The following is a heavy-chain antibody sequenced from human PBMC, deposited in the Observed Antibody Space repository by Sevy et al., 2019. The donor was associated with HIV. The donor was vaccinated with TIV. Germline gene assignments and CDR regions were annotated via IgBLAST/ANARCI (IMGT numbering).Heavy chain of an antibody. V-gene: IGHV4-4*07. CDR2: IYSSGTA. CDR1: GGSINNYW. CDR3: ARDDQDSCSGYYKVPYQYIMDV. J-gene: IGHJ6*02. Sequence: SETLSLTCTVSGGSINNYWWAWIRQPAGKGLEWVGRIYSSGTADYNPSLKSRVTMSVDTARNQSSLKMSSVTAADTAVYFCARDDQDSCSGYYKVPYQYIMDVWGQGTTVTVSS. D-gene: IGHD3-3*01.